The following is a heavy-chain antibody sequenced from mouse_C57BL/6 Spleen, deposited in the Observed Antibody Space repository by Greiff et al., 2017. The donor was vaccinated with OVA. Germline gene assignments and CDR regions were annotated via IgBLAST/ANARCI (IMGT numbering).Heavy chain of an antibody. D-gene: IGHD3-2*02. CDR3: ASQDSAVSLSY. Sequence: VQLVESGPGLVAPSQCLSITCTVSGFSLTSYAISWVRQPQGKGLEWLGVIWTGGGTNYNSALKSRLSISKDNSTSQVFLIMNSLQTADTARYYCASQDSAVSLSYWGQGTLVTVSA. CDR1: GFSLTSYA. CDR2: IWTGGGT. J-gene: IGHJ3*01. V-gene: IGHV2-9-1*01.